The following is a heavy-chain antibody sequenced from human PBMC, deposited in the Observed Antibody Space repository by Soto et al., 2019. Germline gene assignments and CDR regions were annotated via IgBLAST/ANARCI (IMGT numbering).Heavy chain of an antibody. J-gene: IGHJ4*02. V-gene: IGHV4-30-2*01. CDR1: GGPISSGGYS. Sequence: SETLSLTCAVSGGPISSGGYSWSWIRQPPGKGLEWIGYIYHSGSTYYNPSLKSRVTISVDRSKNQFSLKLSSVTAADTAIYYCARDAVGATHFDYWGQGAPVTVSS. CDR2: IYHSGST. CDR3: ARDAVGATHFDY. D-gene: IGHD1-26*01.